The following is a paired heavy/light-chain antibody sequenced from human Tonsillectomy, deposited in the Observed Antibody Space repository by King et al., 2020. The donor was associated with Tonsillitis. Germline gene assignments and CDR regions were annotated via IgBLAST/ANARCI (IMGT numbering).Heavy chain of an antibody. CDR1: GFTFSSYG. D-gene: IGHD3-3*01. CDR3: AREVWYYDFWSGYFGPRKYYMDV. J-gene: IGHJ6*03. V-gene: IGHV3-33*01. CDR2: IWYDGSNK. Sequence: QVQLVESGGGVVQPGRSLRLSCAASGFTFSSYGMHWVRQAPGKGLEWVAVIWYDGSNKYYADSVKGRFTISRDNSKNTLYLQMNSLRAEDTAVYYCAREVWYYDFWSGYFGPRKYYMDVWGKGTTVTVSS.
Light chain of an antibody. CDR3: QQYDNLPLYT. J-gene: IGKJ2*01. CDR2: DAS. V-gene: IGKV1-33*01. Sequence: DIQMTQSPSSLSASVGDRVTITCQASQDISNYLNWYQQKPGKAPKLLIYDASNLETGVPSRFSGSGSGTDFTFTISSLQPEDIATYYCQQYDNLPLYTFGQGTKLEIK. CDR1: QDISNY.